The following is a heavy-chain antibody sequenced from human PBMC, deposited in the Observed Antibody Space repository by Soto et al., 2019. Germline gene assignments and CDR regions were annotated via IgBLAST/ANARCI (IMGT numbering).Heavy chain of an antibody. CDR2: INHSGST. CDR1: GGSFSGYY. V-gene: IGHV4-34*01. D-gene: IGHD3-16*02. Sequence: PSETLSLTCAVYGGSFSGYYWSWLRQPPGKGLEWIGEINHSGSTKYTPSLKSRVTIAVDTSKNQFSLKLRSVIAADTAVYYCARRRYPRSFDYWGQGTLVTVSS. CDR3: ARRRYPRSFDY. J-gene: IGHJ4*02.